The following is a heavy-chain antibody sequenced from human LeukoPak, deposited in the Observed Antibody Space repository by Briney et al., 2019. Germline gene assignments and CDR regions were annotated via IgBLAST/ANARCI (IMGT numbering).Heavy chain of an antibody. CDR2: IIPIFGIT. V-gene: IGHV1-69*04. CDR1: GGTFSSYA. CDR3: ARDRGVVIDTYYSDNYGMDV. J-gene: IGHJ6*02. Sequence: GASVKVSCKASGGTFSSYAISWVRQAPGQGLEWMGRIIPIFGITNYAQKCHGRVTITADKSTSTAYMELSSLRSEDTAVYYCARDRGVVIDTYYSDNYGMDVWGRGTTVTVSS. D-gene: IGHD2-21*01.